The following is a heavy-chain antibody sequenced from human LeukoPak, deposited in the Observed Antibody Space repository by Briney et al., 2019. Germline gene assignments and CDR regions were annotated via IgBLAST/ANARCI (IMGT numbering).Heavy chain of an antibody. V-gene: IGHV3-66*01. CDR3: AREYYDILTGPSWGFDY. D-gene: IGHD3-9*01. CDR2: IYSGGTT. CDR1: GFSVSSNY. Sequence: GGSLRLSCAASGFSVSSNYMNWVRQAPGKGLEWVSIIYSGGTTYYADSVKGRFTISRDNSKNTLYLQMNSLRAEDTAVYYCAREYYDILTGPSWGFDYWGQGILVTVSS. J-gene: IGHJ4*02.